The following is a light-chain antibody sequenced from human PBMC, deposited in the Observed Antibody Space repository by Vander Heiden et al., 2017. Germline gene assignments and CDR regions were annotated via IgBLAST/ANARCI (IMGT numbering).Light chain of an antibody. CDR3: QQYGGSPRT. CDR1: QSVSSSY. V-gene: IGKV3-20*01. CDR2: SAS. J-gene: IGKJ1*01. Sequence: EIVLTQSPGTLSLSPGERATLSCRASQSVSSSYLAWYQQKHGQAPRLLIYSASSRATGIPDRFSGSGSGTDFTLTISRLEPEDFAVYYCQQYGGSPRTFGQGTKVEIK.